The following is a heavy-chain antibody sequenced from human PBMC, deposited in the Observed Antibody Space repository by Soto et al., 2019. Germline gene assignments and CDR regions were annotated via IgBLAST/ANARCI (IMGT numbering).Heavy chain of an antibody. CDR1: GGSISSGDYY. J-gene: IGHJ6*02. CDR3: ARAGVIVAGTIGGMDV. D-gene: IGHD6-19*01. V-gene: IGHV4-30-4*01. Sequence: QVQLQESGPGLVKPSQTLSLTCTVSGGSISSGDYYWSWIRQPPGKGLEWIGYIYYSGSTYYNPSSKSRVTISVDTSKNQFSLKLSAVTAAATAVYYCARAGVIVAGTIGGMDVWGQGTTVTVSS. CDR2: IYYSGST.